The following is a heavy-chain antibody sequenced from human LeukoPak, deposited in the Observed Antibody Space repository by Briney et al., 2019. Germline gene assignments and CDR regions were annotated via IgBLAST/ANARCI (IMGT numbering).Heavy chain of an antibody. V-gene: IGHV3-21*04. D-gene: IGHD3-10*01. CDR2: ISSSSSYI. CDR1: GFTFSSYS. CDR3: AKDIGHYYGSGSYDY. Sequence: GGSLRLSCAASGFTFSSYSMNWVRQAPGKGLEWVSSISSSSSYIYYADSVKGRFTISRDNAKNSLYLQMNSLRAEDMALYYYAKDIGHYYGSGSYDYWGQGTLVTVSS. J-gene: IGHJ4*02.